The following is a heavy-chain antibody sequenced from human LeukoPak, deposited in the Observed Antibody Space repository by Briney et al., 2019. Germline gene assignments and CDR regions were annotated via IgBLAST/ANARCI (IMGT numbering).Heavy chain of an antibody. J-gene: IGHJ6*03. CDR3: AKRTPHRYYYSYMDV. V-gene: IGHV1-69*01. CDR2: IIPIFGTA. D-gene: IGHD3-16*02. Sequence: SVKVSCKASGGTFSSYAISWVRQAPGQGLEWMGGIIPIFGTANYAQKFQGRVTITADESTSTAYMELSSLRSEDTAVYYCAKRTPHRYYYSYMDVWGKGTTVTVSS. CDR1: GGTFSSYA.